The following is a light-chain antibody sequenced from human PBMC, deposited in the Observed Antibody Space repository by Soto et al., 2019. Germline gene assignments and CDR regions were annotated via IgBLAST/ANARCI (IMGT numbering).Light chain of an antibody. CDR3: SSYTGSNTLAV. V-gene: IGLV1-51*01. Sequence: QSVLTQPPSVSAAPGQNITISCSGITSNIGNSYVSWYQQVPGTAPKLLLYDNNKRPSGIPDRFSGSRSATSATLGITGLQTGDEADYYCSSYTGSNTLAVFGGGTKLTVL. CDR1: TSNIGNSY. CDR2: DNN. J-gene: IGLJ2*01.